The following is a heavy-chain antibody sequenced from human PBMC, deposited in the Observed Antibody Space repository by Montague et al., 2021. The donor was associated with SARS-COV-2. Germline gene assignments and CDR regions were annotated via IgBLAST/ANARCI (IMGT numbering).Heavy chain of an antibody. CDR3: ARQRRYQLPITIFGVVMADAFDI. V-gene: IGHV4-59*08. CDR1: GGFISSYY. J-gene: IGHJ3*02. CDR2: IYYSGST. Sequence: SETLSLTYTVSGGFISSYYWSWIRQPPGKGLEWIGYIYYSGSTNYNPSLKSRVTISVDTSKNQLSLKLSSVTAADTAVYYCARQRRYQLPITIFGVVMADAFDIWGQGTMVTVSS. D-gene: IGHD3-3*01.